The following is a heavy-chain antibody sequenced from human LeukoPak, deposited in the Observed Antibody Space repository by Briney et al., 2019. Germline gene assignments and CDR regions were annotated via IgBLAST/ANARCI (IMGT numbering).Heavy chain of an antibody. CDR1: GFIFSSYA. CDR3: AKGSCSSTSCRIDY. Sequence: GGSLRLSCAASGFIFSSYAMSWVRQAPGKGLEWVSAISGSGGSTYYADSVKGRFTISRDNSKNTLYLQMNSLRDEDTAVYYCAKGSCSSTSCRIDYWGQGTLVTVSS. J-gene: IGHJ4*02. D-gene: IGHD2-2*01. CDR2: ISGSGGST. V-gene: IGHV3-23*01.